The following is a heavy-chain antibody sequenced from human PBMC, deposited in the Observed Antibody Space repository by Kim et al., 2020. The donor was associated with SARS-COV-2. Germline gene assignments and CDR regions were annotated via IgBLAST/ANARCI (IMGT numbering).Heavy chain of an antibody. D-gene: IGHD2-15*01. CDR3: ARDHRWAADV. Sequence: GGSLRLSCAASGFTFSSYSMNWVRQAPGKGLEWISSIDPGSIRIYYADSVKGRFTISRDNAKSSLYLQMNSLRDEDTAVYYCARDHRWAADVWGQGTMATLSS. J-gene: IGHJ3*01. CDR1: GFTFSSYS. CDR2: IDPGSIRI. V-gene: IGHV3-48*02.